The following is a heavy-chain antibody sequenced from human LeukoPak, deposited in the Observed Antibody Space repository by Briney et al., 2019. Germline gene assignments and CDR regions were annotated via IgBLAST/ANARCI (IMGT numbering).Heavy chain of an antibody. CDR2: IKSDGSEE. Sequence: PGGSLRLSRATSGFIFSSYWMCWVRQAPGKGLEWVANIKSDGSEEYYGDSVKGRFTISRDNAKNSLYLQMNSLRVEDTAVYYCARGDLWLGHWGQGSLVTVSS. CDR3: ARGDLWLGH. CDR1: GFIFSSYW. D-gene: IGHD3-10*01. J-gene: IGHJ4*02. V-gene: IGHV3-7*04.